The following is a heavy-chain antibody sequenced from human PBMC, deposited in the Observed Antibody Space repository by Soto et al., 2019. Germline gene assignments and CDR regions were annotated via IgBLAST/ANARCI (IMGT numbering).Heavy chain of an antibody. CDR2: ISGSGDNT. J-gene: IGHJ4*02. CDR1: GFSFYDYA. CDR3: AKGYYSGYDLAYFDY. Sequence: GSLRLSCAASGFSFYDYAITFFRHSTLKWLEWVSAISGSGDNTYYADSVKGRFTISRDNSRNTLYLQLSTLRAEDTALYYCAKGYYSGYDLAYFDYWGQGTLVTVSS. V-gene: IGHV3-23*01. D-gene: IGHD5-12*01.